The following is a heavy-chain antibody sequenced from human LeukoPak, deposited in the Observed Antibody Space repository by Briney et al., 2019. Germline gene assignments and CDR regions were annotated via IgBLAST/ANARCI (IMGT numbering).Heavy chain of an antibody. CDR2: IKSKTDGGTT. J-gene: IGHJ4*02. D-gene: IGHD3-10*01. CDR3: TTLSLWFGELKPYYFDY. Sequence: GGSLRLSCAASGFTFSNAWMSWVRQAPGKGLEWVGRIKSKTDGGTTDYAAPVKGRFTISRDDSKNTLYLQMNSLKTEDTAVYYCTTLSLWFGELKPYYFDYWGQGTLVTVSS. CDR1: GFTFSNAW. V-gene: IGHV3-15*01.